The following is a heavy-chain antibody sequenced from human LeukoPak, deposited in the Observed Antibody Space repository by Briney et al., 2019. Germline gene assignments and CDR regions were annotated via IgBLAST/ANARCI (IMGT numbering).Heavy chain of an antibody. CDR2: IYYSGST. J-gene: IGHJ4*02. CDR3: ARLWYYDNSGYYYFDY. V-gene: IGHV4-39*01. Sequence: PSETLSLTCTVSGGSISSSSYYWGWIRQPPGKGLEWIGSIYYSGSTYYNPSLKSRVTISVDTSKNQFSLKLSSVTAADTAVYYCARLWYYDNSGYYYFDYWGQGTLVTVSS. D-gene: IGHD3-22*01. CDR1: GGSISSSSYY.